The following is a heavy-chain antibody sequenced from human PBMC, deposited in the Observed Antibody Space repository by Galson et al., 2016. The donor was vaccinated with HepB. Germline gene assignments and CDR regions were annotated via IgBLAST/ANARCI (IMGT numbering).Heavy chain of an antibody. V-gene: IGHV3-73*01. CDR1: GFTFGGSA. J-gene: IGHJ4*02. CDR2: VRAKHNNYAT. D-gene: IGHD6-19*01. Sequence: SLRLSCAASGFTFGGSAVHWVRQASGKGLAWVGRVRAKHNNYATAYAASVKGRFTISRDDSKNTAYLQMNSLRAEDTAVYYCAKESPPGRGWYTVELWGQGTLGTVSS. CDR3: AKESPPGRGWYTVEL.